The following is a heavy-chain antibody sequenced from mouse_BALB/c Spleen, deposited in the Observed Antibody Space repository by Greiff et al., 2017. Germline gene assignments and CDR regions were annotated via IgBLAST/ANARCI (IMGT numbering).Heavy chain of an antibody. D-gene: IGHD2-1*01. CDR2: ILPGSGST. V-gene: IGHV1-9*01. CDR1: GYTFSSYW. CDR3: AREDGNYYFDY. Sequence: QVQLQQSGAEPMKPGASVKISCKATGYTFSSYWIEWVKQRPGHGLEWIGEILPGSGSTNYNEKFKGKATFTADTSSNTAYMQLSSLTSEDSAVYYCAREDGNYYFDYWGQGTTLTVSS. J-gene: IGHJ2*01.